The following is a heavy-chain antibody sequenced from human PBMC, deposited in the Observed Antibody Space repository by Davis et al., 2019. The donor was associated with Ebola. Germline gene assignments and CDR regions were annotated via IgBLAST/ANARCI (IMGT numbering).Heavy chain of an antibody. J-gene: IGHJ4*02. D-gene: IGHD3-10*01. CDR1: GFTFSSYG. CDR3: AKDRLTMVRGVMPEVDY. Sequence: GESLKISCAASGFTFSSYGMHWVRQAPGKGLEWVAFIRYDGSNKYYADSVKGRFTISRDNSKNTLYLQMNSLRAEDTAVYYCAKDRLTMVRGVMPEVDYWGQGTLVTVSS. CDR2: IRYDGSNK. V-gene: IGHV3-30*02.